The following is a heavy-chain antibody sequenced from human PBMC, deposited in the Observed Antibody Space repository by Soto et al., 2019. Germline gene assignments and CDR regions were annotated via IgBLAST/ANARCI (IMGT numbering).Heavy chain of an antibody. Sequence: EVQLVESGGGLVQPGGSLRLSCVASGFTFSTSWMAWVRQAPGKGLEWVAYMKGDGGEGQFVDSVKGRFTMSRDNAKNSLFLQIDTLRAEDTGVYYCARDSYHGAFGAFDIWGQGTMVIGSS. CDR1: GFTFSTSW. CDR2: MKGDGGEG. CDR3: ARDSYHGAFGAFDI. J-gene: IGHJ3*02. V-gene: IGHV3-7*05. D-gene: IGHD3-3*01.